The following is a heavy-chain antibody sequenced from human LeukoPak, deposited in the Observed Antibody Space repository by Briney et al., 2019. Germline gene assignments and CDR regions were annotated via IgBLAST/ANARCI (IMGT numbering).Heavy chain of an antibody. V-gene: IGHV3-48*03. J-gene: IGHJ4*02. D-gene: IGHD5-18*01. CDR3: ARDDGYSYGVDY. CDR1: GFTFSSYE. CDR2: ISSSGSTI. Sequence: GGSLRLSCAASGFTFSSYEMNWVRQAPGKGLEWVSYISSSGSTIYYADSVKGRFTISRDNAKNSLYLQMSSLSAEDTAVYYCARDDGYSYGVDYWGQGTLVTVSS.